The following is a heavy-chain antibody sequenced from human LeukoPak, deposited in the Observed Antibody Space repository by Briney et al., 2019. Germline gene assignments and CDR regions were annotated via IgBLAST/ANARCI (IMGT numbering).Heavy chain of an antibody. J-gene: IGHJ4*02. CDR1: GGSISSGDYY. V-gene: IGHV4-61*08. CDR3: ASVGVGDYGLDY. CDR2: IYYSGST. D-gene: IGHD4-17*01. Sequence: PSETLSLTCTVSGGSISSGDYYWSWIRQPPGKGLEWIGYIYYSGSTNYNPSLKSRVTISVDTSKNQFSLKLSSVTAADTAVYYCASVGVGDYGLDYWGQGTLVTVSS.